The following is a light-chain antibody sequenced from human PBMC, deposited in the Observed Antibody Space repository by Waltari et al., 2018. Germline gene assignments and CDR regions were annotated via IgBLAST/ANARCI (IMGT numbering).Light chain of an antibody. Sequence: IVLTQSPATLSLSQGEAATLPSRASQSVGTYLAWYQQRPGQPPRLLIYDAPDRATGIPDRFRGSGSGTEFTLTISSLGPEDFAVYYCQQRSDWTPHTFGQGARLDIK. CDR1: QSVGTY. CDR3: QQRSDWTPHT. CDR2: DAP. V-gene: IGKV3-11*01. J-gene: IGKJ2*01.